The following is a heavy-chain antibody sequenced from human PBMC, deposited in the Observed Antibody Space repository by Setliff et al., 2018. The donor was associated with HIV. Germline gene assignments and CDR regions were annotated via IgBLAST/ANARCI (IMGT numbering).Heavy chain of an antibody. V-gene: IGHV1-18*01. Sequence: ASVKVSCKASGYNFTDYDINWVRQATGQGLEWMGWISGYNSHTNYAQKFQGRVTMTTDTSTSTAYMELRSLRSDDTAVYYCARLGSGWSDSYYYAMDVWGQGTTVTVSS. CDR3: ARLGSGWSDSYYYAMDV. CDR2: ISGYNSHT. D-gene: IGHD6-19*01. J-gene: IGHJ6*02. CDR1: GYNFTDYD.